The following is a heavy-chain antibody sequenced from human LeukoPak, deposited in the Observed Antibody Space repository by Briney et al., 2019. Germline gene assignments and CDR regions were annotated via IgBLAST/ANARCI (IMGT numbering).Heavy chain of an antibody. J-gene: IGHJ4*02. CDR1: GFTFSTYW. Sequence: GGSLRLSCAASGFTFSTYWMSWVRQAPGKGLEWVANIKPDGSEKHYVDSVKGRFTISRDNAKNSLYLQMNSLRAEDTAVYYCARDQWWQFIAVAITSYFDYWGQGTLVTVSS. CDR2: IKPDGSEK. V-gene: IGHV3-7*01. D-gene: IGHD6-19*01. CDR3: ARDQWWQFIAVAITSYFDY.